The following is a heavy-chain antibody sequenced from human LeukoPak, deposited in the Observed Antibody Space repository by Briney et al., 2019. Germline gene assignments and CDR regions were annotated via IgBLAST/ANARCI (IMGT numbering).Heavy chain of an antibody. CDR1: GFTCSTYV. CDR2: ISVGAEYI. V-gene: IGHV3-23*01. D-gene: IGHD3-3*01. J-gene: IGHJ4*02. Sequence: PGGSLRLSCAASGFTCSTYVMNWFRQAPGKGLEWVSTISVGAEYIFYADSVKGRSTISRDDSNNALYLQMHSLRAEDTALYYCASGPPFLKYFEYWGQGTLVTVSS. CDR3: ASGPPFLKYFEY.